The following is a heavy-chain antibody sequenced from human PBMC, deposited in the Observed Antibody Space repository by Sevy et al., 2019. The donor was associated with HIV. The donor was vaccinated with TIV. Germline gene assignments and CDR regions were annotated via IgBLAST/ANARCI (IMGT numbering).Heavy chain of an antibody. CDR3: AGENAWGRGYS. Sequence: SETLSLTCTVSGGSITSLYWNWIRQPPGKGLEWIANIYYNGHINYNPSLKSRVTLSLDTSKNQFSLRLSSVTAADKDMYYCAGENAWGRGYSWGQGTLVTVSS. D-gene: IGHD1-26*01. V-gene: IGHV4-59*08. J-gene: IGHJ4*02. CDR2: IYYNGHI. CDR1: GGSITSLY.